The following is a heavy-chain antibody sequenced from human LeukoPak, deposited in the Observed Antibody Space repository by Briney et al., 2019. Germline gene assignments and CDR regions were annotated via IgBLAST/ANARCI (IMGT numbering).Heavy chain of an antibody. CDR3: ARANYGSGSYDLRFFDY. CDR2: INHSGST. D-gene: IGHD3-10*01. V-gene: IGHV4-34*01. Sequence: SETLSLTCAVYGGSFSGYYWSWIRQPPGKGLEWIGEINHSGSTNYNPSLKSRVTISVDTSKNQFSLKLSSVTAADTAVYYCARANYGSGSYDLRFFDYWGQGTLVTVSS. J-gene: IGHJ4*02. CDR1: GGSFSGYY.